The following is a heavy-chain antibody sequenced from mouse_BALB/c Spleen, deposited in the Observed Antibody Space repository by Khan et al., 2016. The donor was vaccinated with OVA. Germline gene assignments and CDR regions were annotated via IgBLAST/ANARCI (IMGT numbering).Heavy chain of an antibody. CDR2: ISYSGST. Sequence: QLEESGPGLVKPSQSLSLTCTVTGYSITSDYAWNWIRQFPGNKLEWMGYISYSGSTSYNPSLKSRISITRDTSKNQFFLQLNSVTTADTATSYYARDGTGYNYAIDYWGQGTAVTVSS. CDR3: ARDGTGYNYAIDY. CDR1: GYSITSDYA. D-gene: IGHD2-1*01. J-gene: IGHJ4*01. V-gene: IGHV3-2*02.